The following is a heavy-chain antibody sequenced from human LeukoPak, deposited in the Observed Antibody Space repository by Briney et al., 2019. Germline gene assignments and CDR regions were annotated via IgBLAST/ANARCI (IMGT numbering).Heavy chain of an antibody. J-gene: IGHJ4*02. D-gene: IGHD3-16*01. Sequence: SGESLRLSCAASGFTFSSSWMSWLRPPPGKGLEWVAYIKDDGSAKYYVDSVKGRFSISRDNAKSSLYLQMNSLRVEDTAVYYCGRDPDHGAVDYWGQGTLVTVSS. CDR3: GRDPDHGAVDY. CDR2: IKDDGSAK. V-gene: IGHV3-7*01. CDR1: GFTFSSSW.